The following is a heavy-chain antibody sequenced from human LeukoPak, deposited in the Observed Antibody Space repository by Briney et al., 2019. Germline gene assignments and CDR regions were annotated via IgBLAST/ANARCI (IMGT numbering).Heavy chain of an antibody. CDR3: ARANPNYYGPGSYYKEAFDI. J-gene: IGHJ3*02. CDR2: IYYSGST. Sequence: SETLSLTCAVSGGSISSYYWSWIRQPPGKGLEWIGYIYYSGSTNYNPSLKSRVTISVDTSKNQFSLKLSSVTAADTAVYYCARANPNYYGPGSYYKEAFDIWGQGTMVTVPS. D-gene: IGHD3-10*01. CDR1: GGSISSYY. V-gene: IGHV4-59*01.